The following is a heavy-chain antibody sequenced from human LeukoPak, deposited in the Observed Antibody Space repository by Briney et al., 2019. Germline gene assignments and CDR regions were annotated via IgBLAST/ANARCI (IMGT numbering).Heavy chain of an antibody. Sequence: ASVKVSCKASGYTFTGYYMHWVRQAPGQGLGWMGWINPNSGGTNYAQKFQGRVTMTRDTSISTAYMELSRLRSDDTAVYYCARLDVVVPAAMLDYWGQGTLSPSPQ. CDR1: GYTFTGYY. CDR3: ARLDVVVPAAMLDY. J-gene: IGHJ4*02. V-gene: IGHV1-2*02. CDR2: INPNSGGT. D-gene: IGHD2-2*01.